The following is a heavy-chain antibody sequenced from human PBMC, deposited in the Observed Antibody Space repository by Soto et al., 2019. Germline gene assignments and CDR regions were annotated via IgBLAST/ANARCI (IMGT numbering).Heavy chain of an antibody. Sequence: DVQLLESGGGLVQPGGSVRLSCAASGFTFSSYAMSWVRQAPGKGLEWVSAISGNGADTSYADSVRGRFTISRDNSKDTLFLQMDSLRVDDTGVYYCALTRRSSLLEVAGPGFEYWGQGTLVTVS. D-gene: IGHD6-19*01. CDR3: ALTRRSSLLEVAGPGFEY. CDR2: ISGNGADT. J-gene: IGHJ4*02. V-gene: IGHV3-23*01. CDR1: GFTFSSYA.